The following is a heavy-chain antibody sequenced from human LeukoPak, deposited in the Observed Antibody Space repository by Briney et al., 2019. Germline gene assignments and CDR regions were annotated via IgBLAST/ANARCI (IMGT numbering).Heavy chain of an antibody. CDR2: IYTSGGT. J-gene: IGHJ4*02. D-gene: IGHD3-3*01. CDR1: GGSINEGYYY. V-gene: IGHV4-61*02. Sequence: PSQTLSLTCTVSGGSINEGYYYWNWIRQPAGKGLEWIGRIYTSGGTNYNPSLKTRVTISVDTSKNQFSLKLSSVTAADTAVYYCARSTSGRTIFGVVTPVYFDYWGQGTLVTVSS. CDR3: ARSTSGRTIFGVVTPVYFDY.